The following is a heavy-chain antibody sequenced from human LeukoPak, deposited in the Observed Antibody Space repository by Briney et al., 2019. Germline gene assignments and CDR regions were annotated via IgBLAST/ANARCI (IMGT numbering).Heavy chain of an antibody. J-gene: IGHJ4*02. CDR2: IKEDGSEK. CDR1: GFTFSTFW. CDR3: VVYYYDSTAFNY. V-gene: IGHV3-7*01. D-gene: IGHD3-22*01. Sequence: GGSLRLSCAASGFTFSTFWMSWVRQAPGKGLEWVANIKEDGSEKYYVDSVKGRFTISRDNAINSLYLQMNSLRAEDTAMYYCVVYYYDSTAFNYWGQGTLVTVSS.